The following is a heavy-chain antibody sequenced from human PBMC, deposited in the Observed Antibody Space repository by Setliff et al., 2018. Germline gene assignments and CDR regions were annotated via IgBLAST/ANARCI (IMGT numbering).Heavy chain of an antibody. Sequence: ASVKVSCKASGYTFISYDINWVRQAPGQGLEWMGWIGAYNGNTKYAQKFQGRVTLTTETSTSTAYMELSSLRSEDTAVYYCARDRGEGSTYYWGQGTLVTVSS. V-gene: IGHV1-18*01. CDR3: ARDRGEGSTYY. CDR1: GYTFISYD. J-gene: IGHJ4*02. CDR2: IGAYNGNT. D-gene: IGHD3-10*01.